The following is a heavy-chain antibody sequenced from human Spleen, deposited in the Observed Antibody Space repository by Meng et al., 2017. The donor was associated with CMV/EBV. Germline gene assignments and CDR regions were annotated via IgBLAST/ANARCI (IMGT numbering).Heavy chain of an antibody. V-gene: IGHV4-61*01. CDR2: INYSGST. Sequence: YGGSVSSSSYYWSWIRQPPGKGLEWIGYINYSGSTNYNPSLKSRVTISVDTSKNQFSLRLSSVTAADTAVYYCARTEMTTVTTSIDYWGQGTLVTVSS. D-gene: IGHD4-11*01. J-gene: IGHJ4*02. CDR3: ARTEMTTVTTSIDY. CDR1: GGSVSSSSYY.